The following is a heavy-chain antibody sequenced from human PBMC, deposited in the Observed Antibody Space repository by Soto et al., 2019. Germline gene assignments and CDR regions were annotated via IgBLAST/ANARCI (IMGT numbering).Heavy chain of an antibody. CDR3: ARDIRGYYYGMDV. V-gene: IGHV1-46*01. J-gene: IGHJ6*02. CDR2: INPSGGST. Sequence: XSVKVSCKASGYTFTSYYMHWVRQAPGQGLEWMGIINPSGGSTSDAQKFQGRVTMTRDTSTSTVYMELSSLRSGDTAVYYCARDIRGYYYGMDVWGQGTTVTVSS. D-gene: IGHD3-10*01. CDR1: GYTFTSYY.